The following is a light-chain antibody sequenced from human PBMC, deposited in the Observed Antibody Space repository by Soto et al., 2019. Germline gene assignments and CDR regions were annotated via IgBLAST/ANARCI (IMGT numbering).Light chain of an antibody. CDR2: EGS. V-gene: IGLV2-14*02. J-gene: IGLJ2*01. CDR1: SSDVGSYNL. CDR3: VSYTSRTNLVV. Sequence: QSALTQPASVSGSPGQSITISCTGTSSDVGSYNLVSWYQQHPGKAPKLMIYEGSKRPSGVSNRFSGSKSGATASLTISGLQADDEADYYCVSYTSRTNLVVFGTGTKLTVL.